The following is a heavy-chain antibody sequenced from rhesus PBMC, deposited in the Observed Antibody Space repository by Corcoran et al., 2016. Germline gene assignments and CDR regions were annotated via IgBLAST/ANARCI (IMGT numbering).Heavy chain of an antibody. J-gene: IGHJ4*01. CDR2: IYWDDDK. D-gene: IGHD6-13*01. CDR1: GFSLSTSGMG. CDR3: ARRRSSWSHFDY. Sequence: QVTLKESGPALVKPTQTLTLTCTFSGFSLSTSGMGVGWIRQPPGKTLEWLAHIYWDDDKRDSTSLKSRRTISKNTSKNQVVLTMTNMDPVDTATYYGARRRSSWSHFDYWGQGVLVTVSS. V-gene: IGHV2-1*01.